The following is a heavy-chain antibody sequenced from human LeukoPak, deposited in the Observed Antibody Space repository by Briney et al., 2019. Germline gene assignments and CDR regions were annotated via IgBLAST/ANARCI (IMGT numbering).Heavy chain of an antibody. V-gene: IGHV1-3*03. CDR3: ARGGYSSGYLGYFDY. CDR1: GYDFVYYA. CDR2: INPDNGNT. J-gene: IGHJ4*02. D-gene: IGHD5-18*01. Sequence: ASVKVSCKASGYDFVYYAIHWVRQAPGQSLEWMGWINPDNGNTKYSQEFQDRVTITRDTSASTAHMELSSLRSEDMAVYYCARGGYSSGYLGYFDYWGRGTPVTVSS.